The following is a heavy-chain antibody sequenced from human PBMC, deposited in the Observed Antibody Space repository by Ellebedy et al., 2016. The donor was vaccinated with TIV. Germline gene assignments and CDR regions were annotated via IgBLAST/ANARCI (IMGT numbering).Heavy chain of an antibody. Sequence: SVKVSXXASGYTFTSYGISWVRQAPGQGLEWIGWIVVGSGNTNYAQKFQERVTITRDMSTSTAYMELSSLRSEDTAVYYCAAEGVVLPFGYWGQGTLVTVSS. CDR1: GYTFTSYG. D-gene: IGHD2-2*01. V-gene: IGHV1-58*02. CDR3: AAEGVVLPFGY. J-gene: IGHJ4*02. CDR2: IVVGSGNT.